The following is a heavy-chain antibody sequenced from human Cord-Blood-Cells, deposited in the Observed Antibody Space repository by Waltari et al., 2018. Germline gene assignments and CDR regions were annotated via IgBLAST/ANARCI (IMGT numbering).Heavy chain of an antibody. CDR3: ARRVRDGHYNWFDP. CDR2: IYYSGST. CDR1: GGSISSSSYY. V-gene: IGHV4-39*01. Sequence: QLQLQESGPGLVKPSETLSLTCTVSGGSISSSSYYWGWIRQPPGKGLEWIGIIYYSGSTYYNPSLKSRVTISVDTSKNQFSLKLSSVTAADTAVYYCARRVRDGHYNWFDPWGQGTLVTVSS. J-gene: IGHJ5*02.